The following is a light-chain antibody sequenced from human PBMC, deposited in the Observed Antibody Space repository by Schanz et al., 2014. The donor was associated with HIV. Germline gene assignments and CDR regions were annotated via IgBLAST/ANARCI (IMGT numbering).Light chain of an antibody. Sequence: QTVVTQEPSFSVSPGGTVTLTCGLSSGSVSTDNSPSWYQQTPGQSPRTVVYNTDIRSSGVPDRFSGSKSGNTASLTVSGLVAEDEADYYCSSYAGSNNLLFGGGTKLTVL. J-gene: IGLJ2*01. CDR3: SSYAGSNNLL. CDR1: SGSVSTDNS. CDR2: NTD. V-gene: IGLV8-61*01.